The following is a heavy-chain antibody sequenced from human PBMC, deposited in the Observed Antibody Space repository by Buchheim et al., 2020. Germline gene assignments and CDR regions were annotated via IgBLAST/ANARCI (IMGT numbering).Heavy chain of an antibody. D-gene: IGHD1-26*01. CDR3: ARGNSGSYYDAVDY. Sequence: EVQLVESGGGLVQPGGSLRLSCAASGFTFSSYAMSWVRQAPGRGLEWVSTFSGSGGNPYYADSMKGRFTNSRGNSKNTLYLQMNSLRAEDTALYYCARGNSGSYYDAVDYWGQGTL. CDR1: GFTFSSYA. J-gene: IGHJ4*02. CDR2: FSGSGGNP. V-gene: IGHV3-23*04.